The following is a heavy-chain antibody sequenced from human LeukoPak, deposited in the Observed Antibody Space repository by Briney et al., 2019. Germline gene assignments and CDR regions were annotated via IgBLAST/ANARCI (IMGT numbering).Heavy chain of an antibody. D-gene: IGHD3-22*01. CDR2: INHSGSA. Sequence: SETLSLTCAVYGASFSGYYWSWVRQPPEKGLEWIGEINHSGSANYNPSLKSRVTISVDTSKNQFSLELTSVTAADTAVYYCARRRYDASGYYPSRGRYFDYWGQGTLVTVSS. CDR1: GASFSGYY. J-gene: IGHJ4*02. CDR3: ARRRYDASGYYPSRGRYFDY. V-gene: IGHV4-34*01.